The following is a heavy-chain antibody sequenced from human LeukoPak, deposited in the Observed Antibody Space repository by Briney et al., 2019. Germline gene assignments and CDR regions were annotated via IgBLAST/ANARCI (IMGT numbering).Heavy chain of an antibody. V-gene: IGHV4-34*01. D-gene: IGHD5-18*01. CDR2: INHSGST. CDR3: ARGSRGYSYGSHYYYMDV. CDR1: RGSFSGYY. Sequence: SETLSLTCAVYRGSFSGYYWSWIRQPPGKGLEWIGEINHSGSTNYNPSLKSRVTISVDTSKNQFSLKLSSVTAADTAVYYCARGSRGYSYGSHYYYMDVWGKGTTVTVSS. J-gene: IGHJ6*03.